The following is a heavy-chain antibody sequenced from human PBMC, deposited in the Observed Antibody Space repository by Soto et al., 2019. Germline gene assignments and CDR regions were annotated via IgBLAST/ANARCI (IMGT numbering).Heavy chain of an antibody. CDR2: ISYDGSNK. J-gene: IGHJ4*02. CDR1: GFTFSSYA. Sequence: QVQLVESGGGVVQPWRSLRLSCAASGFTFSSYAMHWVRQAPGKGLEWVAVISYDGSNKYYADSVKGRFTISRDNSKNTLYLQMNSLRAEDTAVYYCAREREGWYFDYWGQGTLVTVSS. V-gene: IGHV3-30-3*01. D-gene: IGHD1-26*01. CDR3: AREREGWYFDY.